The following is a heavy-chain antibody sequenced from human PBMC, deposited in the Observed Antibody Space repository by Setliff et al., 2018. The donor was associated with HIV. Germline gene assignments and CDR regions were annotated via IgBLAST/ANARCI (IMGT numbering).Heavy chain of an antibody. Sequence: GGSLRLSCAASGFIFSTYSMTWVRQAPGEGLEWLSYIGSAGDRTIYYADSVKGRFTISRDDSKNSLYLQMNSLRAEDTAVYYCVRGQVGGGIDYWGQGTLVTVSS. CDR2: IGSAGDRTI. CDR1: GFIFSTYS. J-gene: IGHJ4*02. V-gene: IGHV3-48*04. D-gene: IGHD6-25*01. CDR3: VRGQVGGGIDY.